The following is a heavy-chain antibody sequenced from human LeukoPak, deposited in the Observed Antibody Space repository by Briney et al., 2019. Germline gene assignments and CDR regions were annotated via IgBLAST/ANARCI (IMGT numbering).Heavy chain of an antibody. J-gene: IGHJ3*02. Sequence: PGGSLRLSCAASGFTFSSYAMSWVRQAPGKGLEWVSSISSSSSYIYYADSVKGRFTISRDNAKNSLYLQMNSLRAEDTAVYYCARAQNWNLKSDAFDIWGQGTMVTVPS. CDR1: GFTFSSYA. D-gene: IGHD1-1*01. V-gene: IGHV3-21*01. CDR2: ISSSSSYI. CDR3: ARAQNWNLKSDAFDI.